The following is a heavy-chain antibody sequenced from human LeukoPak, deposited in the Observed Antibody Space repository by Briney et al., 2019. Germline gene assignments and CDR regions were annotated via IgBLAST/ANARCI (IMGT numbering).Heavy chain of an antibody. CDR1: GDSISASAYH. CDR2: IYYSGST. Sequence: PSETLSLTCTVSGDSISASAYHWGWIRQPPGKGMEWIGSIYYSGSTYYNPSLKSRVTISVDTSKNQFSLKLSSVTAADTAVYYCARDGGSSHFDYWGQGTLVTVSS. D-gene: IGHD6-6*01. CDR3: ARDGGSSHFDY. J-gene: IGHJ4*02. V-gene: IGHV4-39*07.